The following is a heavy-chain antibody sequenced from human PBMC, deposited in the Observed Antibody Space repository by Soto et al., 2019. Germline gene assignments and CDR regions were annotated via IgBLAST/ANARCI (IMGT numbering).Heavy chain of an antibody. CDR2: ISGSGGST. J-gene: IGHJ6*02. CDR3: AKDPGLSSGYAEYYYYGMDV. CDR1: GFTFSSYA. Sequence: GGSLRLSCAASGFTFSSYAMSWVRQAPGKGLEWVSAISGSGGSTYYADSVKGRFTISRDNSKNRLYLQMNSLRAEDTAVYYCAKDPGLSSGYAEYYYYGMDVWGQGTTVTVSS. V-gene: IGHV3-23*01. D-gene: IGHD3-22*01.